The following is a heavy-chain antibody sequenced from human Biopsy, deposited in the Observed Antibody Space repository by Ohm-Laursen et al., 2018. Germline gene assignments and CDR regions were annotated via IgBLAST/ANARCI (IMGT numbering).Heavy chain of an antibody. CDR1: GASVTSGSYY. Sequence: SDTLSLTCTVSGASVTSGSYYWSWIRQPPGKGLEWLVYISNIGSTNYNPSLKSRVTISVDTSKNHFSLKLTSVTAADTAVYYCARESALAGDFDSWGQGTLVTVSS. CDR2: ISNIGST. V-gene: IGHV4-61*01. J-gene: IGHJ4*02. D-gene: IGHD6-19*01. CDR3: ARESALAGDFDS.